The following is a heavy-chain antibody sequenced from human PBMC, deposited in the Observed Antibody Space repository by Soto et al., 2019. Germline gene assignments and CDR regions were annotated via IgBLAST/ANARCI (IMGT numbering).Heavy chain of an antibody. CDR1: GFTFSSYG. CDR2: IWYDGSNK. D-gene: IGHD3-10*01. V-gene: IGHV3-33*01. CDR3: ARDRGGYGPPDV. J-gene: IGHJ6*02. Sequence: GGSMSLSCGASGFTFSSYGMHWVSKAPGKGLEWVAVIWYDGSNKYYADSVKGRFTISRDNAKNSLYLQMNSLRVEDTAVYYCARDRGGYGPPDVWGQGTTVTVSS.